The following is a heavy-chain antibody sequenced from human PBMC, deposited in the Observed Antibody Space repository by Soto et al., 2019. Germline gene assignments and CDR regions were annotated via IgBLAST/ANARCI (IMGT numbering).Heavy chain of an antibody. D-gene: IGHD2-21*02. CDR1: GFTFSSYG. CDR2: IWYDGSNK. CDR3: ARGGDPDY. J-gene: IGHJ4*02. Sequence: GSLRLSCAASGFTFSSYGMNWVRQAPGKGMKWMEVIWYDGSNKYNADSVKGRLNISRDNAKNTLYLQMNNLRAEDTAVYYCARGGDPDYWGQGTLVTVSS. V-gene: IGHV3-33*01.